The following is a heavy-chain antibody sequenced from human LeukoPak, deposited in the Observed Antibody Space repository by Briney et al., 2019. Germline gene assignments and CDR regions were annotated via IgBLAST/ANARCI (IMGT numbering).Heavy chain of an antibody. V-gene: IGHV4-34*01. J-gene: IGHJ4*02. CDR2: INHSGST. CDR3: ARGANCYRSSGYGSYFDY. CDR1: GGSFSGYY. Sequence: SETLSLTCAVYGGSFSGYYWSWIRQPPGKGLEWIGEINHSGSTNYNPSLKSRVTISVDTSKNQFSLKLSSVTAADTAVYYCARGANCYRSSGYGSYFDYWGQGTLVTVS. D-gene: IGHD6-13*01.